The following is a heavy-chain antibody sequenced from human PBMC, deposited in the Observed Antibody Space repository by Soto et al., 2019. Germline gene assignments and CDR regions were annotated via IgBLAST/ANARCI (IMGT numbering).Heavy chain of an antibody. Sequence: PGGSLRLSCAASGFTFSSYGMHWVRQAPGKGLEWVAVISYDGSNKYYADSVKGRFTISRDNSKNTLCLQMNSLRAEDTAVYYCAKEHTPLSSGWYYFDYWGQGTLVTVSS. CDR1: GFTFSSYG. J-gene: IGHJ4*02. D-gene: IGHD6-19*01. CDR2: ISYDGSNK. V-gene: IGHV3-30*18. CDR3: AKEHTPLSSGWYYFDY.